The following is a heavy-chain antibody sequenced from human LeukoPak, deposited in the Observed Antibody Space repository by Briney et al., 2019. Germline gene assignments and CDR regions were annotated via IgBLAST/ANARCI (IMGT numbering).Heavy chain of an antibody. D-gene: IGHD1-26*01. CDR3: AGTMESVSFSTFYY. CDR2: VYHSGTT. V-gene: IGHV4-30-2*01. CDR1: GGSISGGGYF. J-gene: IGHJ4*02. Sequence: SETLSLTCAVSGGSISGGGYFWSWIRQPPGKGLEWIGYVYHSGTTLYNPSLKSLKSRITISADKSKNQFSLKVKSVTAADTAVYFCAGTMESVSFSTFYYWGQGALVTVSS.